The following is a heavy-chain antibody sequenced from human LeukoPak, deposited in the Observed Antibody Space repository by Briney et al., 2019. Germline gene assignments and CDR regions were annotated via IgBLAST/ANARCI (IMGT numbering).Heavy chain of an antibody. V-gene: IGHV1-2*06. J-gene: IGHJ4*02. CDR3: ARDMGSYYDSSGYYPQGDY. CDR1: GYTFTGYY. Sequence: ASVKVSCKASGYTFTGYYMHWVRQAPGQGLEWMGRINPNSGGTNYAQKFQGRVTMTRDTSISTAYMELSRLRSDDTAVYYCARDMGSYYDSSGYYPQGDYWGQGTLVTVSS. D-gene: IGHD3-22*01. CDR2: INPNSGGT.